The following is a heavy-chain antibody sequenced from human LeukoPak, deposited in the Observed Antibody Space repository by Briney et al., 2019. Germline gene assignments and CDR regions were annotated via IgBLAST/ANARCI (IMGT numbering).Heavy chain of an antibody. CDR3: ARGSRELLWFGELGFDY. Sequence: SETLSLTCTVSGGSISSYYWSWIRQPPGKGLEWIGYIYYSGSTNYNPSLKSRVTISVDTSKNQLSLKLSSVTAADTAVYYCARGSRELLWFGELGFDYWGQGTLVTVSS. D-gene: IGHD3-10*01. CDR2: IYYSGST. V-gene: IGHV4-59*01. CDR1: GGSISSYY. J-gene: IGHJ4*02.